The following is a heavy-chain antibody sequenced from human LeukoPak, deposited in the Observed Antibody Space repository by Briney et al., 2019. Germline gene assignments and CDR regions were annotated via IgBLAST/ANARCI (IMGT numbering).Heavy chain of an antibody. CDR1: GFTFSNYA. J-gene: IGHJ4*02. D-gene: IGHD6-13*01. V-gene: IGHV3-23*01. CDR3: AKVSIAAADTLRNYDY. Sequence: GGSLRLSCVVSGFTFSNYAMSWVRQAPGKGLEWVLVISGGGSTTYYADSVKGRFTISRDNSKNTLYLQMNGLRADDTAIYYCAKVSIAAADTLRNYDYWGQGTLVTVSS. CDR2: ISGGGSTT.